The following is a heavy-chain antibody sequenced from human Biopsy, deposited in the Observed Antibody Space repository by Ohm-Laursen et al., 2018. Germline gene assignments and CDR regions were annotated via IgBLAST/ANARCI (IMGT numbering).Heavy chain of an antibody. J-gene: IGHJ5*02. CDR3: GRAVRNQLLTDP. CDR2: LNPVSGNS. Sequence: GALVKVSCKASGYTFTSYDITWVRQASGQGPEWIGWLNPVSGNSNFGQKFRGRVTVTSDTSIGTAYMELSGLTSDDTATYYCGRAVRNQLLTDPWGQGTLVTVTS. D-gene: IGHD1-7*01. V-gene: IGHV1-8*01. CDR1: GYTFTSYD.